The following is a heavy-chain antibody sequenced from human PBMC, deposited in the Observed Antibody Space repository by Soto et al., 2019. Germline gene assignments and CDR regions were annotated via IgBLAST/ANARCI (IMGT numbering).Heavy chain of an antibody. V-gene: IGHV4-31*03. Sequence: NPSETLSLTCTVSGGSISSGGYYWSWIRQHPGKGLEWIGYIYYSGSTYYNPSLKSRVTISVDTSKNQFSLKLSSVTAADTAVYYCARDLPAAFDIWGQGTMVTVSS. J-gene: IGHJ3*02. CDR1: GGSISSGGYY. CDR3: ARDLPAAFDI. D-gene: IGHD2-2*01. CDR2: IYYSGST.